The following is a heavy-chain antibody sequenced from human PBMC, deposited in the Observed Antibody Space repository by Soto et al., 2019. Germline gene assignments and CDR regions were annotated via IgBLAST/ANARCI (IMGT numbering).Heavy chain of an antibody. CDR2: IYHTGTT. D-gene: IGHD3-22*01. J-gene: IGHJ5*02. CDR1: GGSINSGDYS. Sequence: PSETLSLTCTVSGGSINSGDYSWTWIRQPPGKGLEWIGYIYHTGTTYYNMSLKSRVTISVDSSKNQFSLKLSSVTAADTAVYYCARGINYYDSSGDSWFDPWGQGTLVTVSS. V-gene: IGHV4-30-2*01. CDR3: ARGINYYDSSGDSWFDP.